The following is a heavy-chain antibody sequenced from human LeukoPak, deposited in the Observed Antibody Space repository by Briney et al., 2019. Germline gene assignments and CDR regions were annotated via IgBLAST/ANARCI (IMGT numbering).Heavy chain of an antibody. CDR2: ISSSSSAM. CDR3: ARGSGNSFDY. D-gene: IGHD3-10*01. Sequence: GGSLRLSCAASGFTFSSYSMSWVRQAPGKGLEWVSYISSSSSAMYYADSMKGRFTISRDNAKNSLYLQMNNLRDEDTAVYYCARGSGNSFDYWGQGALVSVSS. V-gene: IGHV3-48*02. J-gene: IGHJ4*02. CDR1: GFTFSSYS.